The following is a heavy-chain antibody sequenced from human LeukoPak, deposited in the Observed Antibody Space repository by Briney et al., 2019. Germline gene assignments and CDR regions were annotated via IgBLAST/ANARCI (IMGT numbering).Heavy chain of an antibody. J-gene: IGHJ5*02. CDR3: ARARGTATNWFDP. D-gene: IGHD6-13*01. CDR2: MSPNSGNT. V-gene: IGHV1-8*01. CDR1: GYTFTSYD. Sequence: GASVKVSCKASGYTFTSYDINWVRQATGQGLEWMGWMSPNSGNTGYAQKFQGRVTMTRNTSISTAYMELSSLRSEDTAVYYCARARGTATNWFDPWGQGTLVTVSS.